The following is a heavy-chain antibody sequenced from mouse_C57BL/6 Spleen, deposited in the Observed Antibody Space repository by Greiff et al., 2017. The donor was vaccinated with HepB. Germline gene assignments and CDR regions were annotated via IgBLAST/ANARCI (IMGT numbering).Heavy chain of an antibody. D-gene: IGHD2-1*01. CDR1: GYTFTSYW. CDR2: IHPSDSDT. Sequence: QVQLKQPGAELVKPGASVKVSCKASGYTFTSYWMHWVKQRPGQGLEWIGRIHPSDSDTNYTQKFKGKAKLTVDKSSSTAYMQLSSLTSEDSAVYSCAIGGGYGKVDYWGQGTTLTVSS. J-gene: IGHJ2*01. V-gene: IGHV1-74*01. CDR3: AIGGGYGKVDY.